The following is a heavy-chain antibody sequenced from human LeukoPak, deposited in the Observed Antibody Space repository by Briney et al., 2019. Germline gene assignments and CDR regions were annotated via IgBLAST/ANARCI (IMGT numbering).Heavy chain of an antibody. CDR3: ARAYYYGSGSYAFDI. Sequence: KPSETLSLTCTVSGGSISSYHWSWIRQPPGKGLEWIGYIYYSGSTNHNPSLKSQVTISVDTSKNQFSLKLSSVTAADTAVYYCARAYYYGSGSYAFDIWGQGTMVTVSS. V-gene: IGHV4-59*01. CDR2: IYYSGST. CDR1: GGSISSYH. J-gene: IGHJ3*02. D-gene: IGHD3-10*01.